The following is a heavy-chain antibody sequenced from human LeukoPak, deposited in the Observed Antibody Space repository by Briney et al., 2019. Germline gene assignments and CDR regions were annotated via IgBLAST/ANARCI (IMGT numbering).Heavy chain of an antibody. CDR2: INHSGST. CDR3: ARGRRIAAAGFGSYFDY. Sequence: SETLSLTCAVYGGSFSGYYWSWIRQPPGKGLERIGEINHSGSTNYNPSLKSRVTISVDTSKNQFSLKLSSVTAADTAVYYCARGRRIAAAGFGSYFDYWGQGTLVTVSS. D-gene: IGHD6-13*01. V-gene: IGHV4-34*01. J-gene: IGHJ4*02. CDR1: GGSFSGYY.